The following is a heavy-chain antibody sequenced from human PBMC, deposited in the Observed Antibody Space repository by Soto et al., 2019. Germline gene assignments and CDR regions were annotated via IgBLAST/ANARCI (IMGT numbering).Heavy chain of an antibody. D-gene: IGHD1-1*01. V-gene: IGHV3-23*01. CDR1: GFTFSTVA. CDR2: ISDNGGNT. Sequence: LRLSCVASGFTFSTVAMTWVRQAPGKGLEWVSSISDNGGNTDYADSVRGRFTLSRDNSKNTLYLQMNHLKAEDTAVYYCAKLYWNPRYFDCWGQGARVTVSS. J-gene: IGHJ4*02. CDR3: AKLYWNPRYFDC.